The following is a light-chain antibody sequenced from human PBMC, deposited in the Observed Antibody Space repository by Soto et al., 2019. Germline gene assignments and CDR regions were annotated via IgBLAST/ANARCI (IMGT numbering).Light chain of an antibody. CDR3: QKYNTVPAT. J-gene: IGKJ5*01. CDR1: QGIGNS. Sequence: DIQMTQSPPSLSASVGDRVTITCRASQGIGNSLDWYQQKPGTVPKLLIYSASTLQSRVPSRFSGSGSGTDFTLTISSLQPEDVAAYYCQKYNTVPATFGQGTRLEIK. CDR2: SAS. V-gene: IGKV1-27*01.